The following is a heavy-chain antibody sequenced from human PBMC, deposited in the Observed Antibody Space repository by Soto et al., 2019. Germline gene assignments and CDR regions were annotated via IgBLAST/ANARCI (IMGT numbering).Heavy chain of an antibody. J-gene: IGHJ4*02. CDR3: ARVYAPQSIGYFDY. CDR1: GFTFSSYW. Sequence: PGGSLRLSCAASGFTFSSYWMHWVRQPPGKGLLWVSRINSDGSSSSYADSVRGRFTISRDNAKNTLYLQMNSLRAEDTAVYYCARVYAPQSIGYFDYWGQGTLVTVSS. D-gene: IGHD2-8*01. V-gene: IGHV3-74*01. CDR2: INSDGSSS.